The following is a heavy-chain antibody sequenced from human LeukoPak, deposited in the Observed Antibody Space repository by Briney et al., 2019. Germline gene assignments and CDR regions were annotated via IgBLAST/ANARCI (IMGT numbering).Heavy chain of an antibody. CDR2: ISYDGSNK. D-gene: IGHD2-15*01. CDR1: GFTFSSYA. J-gene: IGHJ4*02. V-gene: IGHV3-30-3*01. CDR3: ALCSGPFDY. Sequence: PGGSLRLSCAASGFTFSSYAMHWVRQAPGKGLEWVAVISYDGSNKYYADSVKGRFTISRDNSKNTLYLQMNSLRAEDTAVYHCALCSGPFDYWGQGTLVTVSS.